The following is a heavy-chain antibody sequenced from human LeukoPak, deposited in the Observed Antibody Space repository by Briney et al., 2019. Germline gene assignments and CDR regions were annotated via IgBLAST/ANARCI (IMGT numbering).Heavy chain of an antibody. Sequence: GSLRLSCAASGFTFSSYSMNWVRQAPGKGLDWVSSISSSSSYIYYADSVKGRFTISRDNAKNSLYLQMNSLRAEDTAVYYCARACRSIAAAANYWGQGTLVTVS. J-gene: IGHJ4*02. CDR3: ARACRSIAAAANY. CDR1: GFTFSSYS. D-gene: IGHD6-13*01. V-gene: IGHV3-21*01. CDR2: ISSSSSYI.